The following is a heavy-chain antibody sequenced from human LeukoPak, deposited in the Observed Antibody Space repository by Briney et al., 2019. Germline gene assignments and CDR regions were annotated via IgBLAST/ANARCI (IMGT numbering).Heavy chain of an antibody. CDR1: GFTLSSYS. Sequence: PGGSLRLSCAASGFTLSSYSMNWVRQAPGKGLGWVSSSSSSSSYIYYADSVKGRFTISRDNAKNSLYLQMNSLRAEDTAVYYCARLWGGNGYSGGSLNLWGQGTLVTVSS. J-gene: IGHJ5*02. D-gene: IGHD3-16*01. V-gene: IGHV3-21*01. CDR3: ARLWGGNGYSGGSLNL. CDR2: SSSSSSYI.